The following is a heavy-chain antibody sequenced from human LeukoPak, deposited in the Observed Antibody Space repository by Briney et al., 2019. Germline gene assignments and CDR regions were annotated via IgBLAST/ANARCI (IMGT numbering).Heavy chain of an antibody. Sequence: SETLSLTCTVSGGSISSSDYYWAWIRQTPGKGLEWIGNIYYSGTTYYSPSLRSRITMSIDTSKNHFSLKLTSVTAADTAVYYCATRETWLGPADYWGQGALVIVSS. CDR2: IYYSGTT. CDR1: GGSISSSDYY. V-gene: IGHV4-39*02. J-gene: IGHJ4*01. CDR3: ATRETWLGPADY. D-gene: IGHD5-12*01.